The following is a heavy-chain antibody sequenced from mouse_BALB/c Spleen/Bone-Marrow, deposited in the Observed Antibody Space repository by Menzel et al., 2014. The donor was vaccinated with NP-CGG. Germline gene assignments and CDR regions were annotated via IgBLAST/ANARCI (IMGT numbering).Heavy chain of an antibody. CDR2: IWAGGST. CDR1: GFSLTSYG. J-gene: IGHJ4*01. CDR3: ARDGLYGNYAMDY. Sequence: VQGVESGPGLVAPSQSLSIPCTVSGFSLTSYGVHWVRQPPGKGLEWLGVIWAGGSTNYNSALMSRLSISKDNSKSQVFLKMNSLQTDDTAMYYCARDGLYGNYAMDYWGQGTSVTVSS. D-gene: IGHD2-1*01. V-gene: IGHV2-9*02.